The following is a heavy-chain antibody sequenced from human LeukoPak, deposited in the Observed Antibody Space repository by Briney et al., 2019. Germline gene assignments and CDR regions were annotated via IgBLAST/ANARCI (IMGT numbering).Heavy chain of an antibody. D-gene: IGHD2-8*02. J-gene: IGHJ3*02. CDR2: IYYSGCT. V-gene: IGHV4-59*01. CDR3: ASTGGLDAFDI. CDR1: GGSISSYY. Sequence: SETLSLTCTVSGGSISSYYWSWIRQPPGKGLEWIGYIYYSGCTNYNPSLKSRVTISVDTSKNQFSLKLSSVTAADTAVYYCASTGGLDAFDIWGQGTMVTVSS.